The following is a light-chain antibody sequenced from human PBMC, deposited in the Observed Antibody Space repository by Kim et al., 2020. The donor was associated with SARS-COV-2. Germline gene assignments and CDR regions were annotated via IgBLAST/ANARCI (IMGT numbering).Light chain of an antibody. CDR3: QAWDSSTAE. V-gene: IGLV3-1*01. CDR2: QDN. Sequence: SYELTQPPSVSVSPGQTASITCSGDKLGDKYAYWYQQKPGQSPVVVVYQDNKRPSGIPERFSGSNSGNTATLTISGTQAMDEADYYCQAWDSSTAEFGGGTQLTVL. CDR1: KLGDKY. J-gene: IGLJ3*02.